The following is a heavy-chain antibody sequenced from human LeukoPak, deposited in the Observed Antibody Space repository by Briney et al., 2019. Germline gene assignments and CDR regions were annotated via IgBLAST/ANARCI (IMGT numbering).Heavy chain of an antibody. CDR1: AGSISSYY. CDR3: ARGRPDFWTNFYTYFLDS. V-gene: IGHV4-59*01. Sequence: SETLSLTCTVSAGSISSYYWTWIRQPPGKGLEWIGYIYYSGSTNYNPSLKSRVAISLDTSKNQFSLKLSSVTAADTAIYYCARGRPDFWTNFYTYFLDSWGQGTLVTVSS. J-gene: IGHJ4*02. D-gene: IGHD3/OR15-3a*01. CDR2: IYYSGST.